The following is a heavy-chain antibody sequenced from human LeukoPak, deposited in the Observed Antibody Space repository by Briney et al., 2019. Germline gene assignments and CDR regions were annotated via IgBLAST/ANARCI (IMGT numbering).Heavy chain of an antibody. V-gene: IGHV3-21*01. CDR2: ISSSSSYI. CDR1: GFTFSSYS. Sequence: GGSLRLSCAASGFTFSSYSMNWVRQAPGKGLEWVSSISSSSSYIYYADSVKGRFTISRDNAKNSLYLQMNSLRAEDTAVYYCARALTDYYDSSGYLDYWGQGTLVTVSS. J-gene: IGHJ4*02. D-gene: IGHD3-22*01. CDR3: ARALTDYYDSSGYLDY.